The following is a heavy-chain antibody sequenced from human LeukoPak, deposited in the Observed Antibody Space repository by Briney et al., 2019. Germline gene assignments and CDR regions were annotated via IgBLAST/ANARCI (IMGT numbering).Heavy chain of an antibody. D-gene: IGHD3-22*01. V-gene: IGHV3-30*02. CDR3: ARAAGNYYDSSGLDY. Sequence: QSGGSLRLSCAASGFTFSSYGMHWVRQAPGKGLEWVAFIRYDGSNKYYADSVKGRFTISRDNSKNTLYLQMNSLRAEDTAVYYCARAAGNYYDSSGLDYWGQGTLVTVSS. CDR2: IRYDGSNK. J-gene: IGHJ4*02. CDR1: GFTFSSYG.